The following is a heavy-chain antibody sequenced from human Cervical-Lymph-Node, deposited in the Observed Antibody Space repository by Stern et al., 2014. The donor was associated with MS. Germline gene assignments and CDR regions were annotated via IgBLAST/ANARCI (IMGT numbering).Heavy chain of an antibody. J-gene: IGHJ6*02. V-gene: IGHV1-46*03. Sequence: QVQLVQSGAEVKKPGASVKVSCKASGYTFTAYYMHWVRQAPGQGLEWMGLINPNVGTTSYARKFQGRVTMTRDTSTSTVYMELRSLRSEDTAVYYCARDLLQYTGYGMDVWGQGTTVTVFS. CDR2: INPNVGTT. D-gene: IGHD3-3*01. CDR1: GYTFTAYY. CDR3: ARDLLQYTGYGMDV.